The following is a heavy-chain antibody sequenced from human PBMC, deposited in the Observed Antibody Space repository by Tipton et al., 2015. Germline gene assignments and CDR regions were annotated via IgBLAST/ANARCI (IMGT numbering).Heavy chain of an antibody. Sequence: TLSLTCSVSGGSISAYYWNWIRQTAGKGLEWIGRIYASGSTNYNSSLKSRVTMSVDTSKNQFSLKLSSVTAADTAVYYCARVGYYYGSGSYYHYYYYYGMDVWGQGTTVTVSS. CDR2: IYASGST. D-gene: IGHD3-10*01. J-gene: IGHJ6*02. V-gene: IGHV4-4*07. CDR3: ARVGYYYGSGSYYHYYYYYGMDV. CDR1: GGSISAYY.